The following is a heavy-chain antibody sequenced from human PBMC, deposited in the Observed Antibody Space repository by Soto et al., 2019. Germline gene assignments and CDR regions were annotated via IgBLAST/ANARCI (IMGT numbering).Heavy chain of an antibody. Sequence: GGSLRLSCAASGFPFSSYAMHWVRPAPGKGLEWVAVISYDGSNKYYADSVKGRFTISRDNSKNTLYLQMNSLRAEDTAVYYCARPQSIVVVVAATDLDYWGQGTLVTVSS. J-gene: IGHJ4*02. V-gene: IGHV3-30-3*01. CDR3: ARPQSIVVVVAATDLDY. D-gene: IGHD2-15*01. CDR1: GFPFSSYA. CDR2: ISYDGSNK.